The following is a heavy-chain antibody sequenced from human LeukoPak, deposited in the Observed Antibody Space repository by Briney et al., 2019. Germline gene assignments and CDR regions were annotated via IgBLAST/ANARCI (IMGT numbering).Heavy chain of an antibody. CDR1: GGSISSYY. Sequence: SETLSLTCTVSGGSISSYYWSWIRQPPGKGLEWIGYIYYSGSTNYNPSLKSRVTISVDTSKNQFSLKLSSVTAADTAVYYSARGKDYSNYNDYWGQGTLVTVSS. V-gene: IGHV4-59*01. CDR3: ARGKDYSNYNDY. D-gene: IGHD4-11*01. CDR2: IYYSGST. J-gene: IGHJ4*02.